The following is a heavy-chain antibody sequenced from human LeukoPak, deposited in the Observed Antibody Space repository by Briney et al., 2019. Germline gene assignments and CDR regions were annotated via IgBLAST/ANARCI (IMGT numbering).Heavy chain of an antibody. Sequence: GGSLRLSCAASGFTFSSYSMNWVRQAPGKGLEWVSSISSSSSYIYYADSVKGRFTISRDNAKNSLYLQMNSLRAEDTAVYYCARALSIAAQYYFDYWGQGTLVTVSS. V-gene: IGHV3-21*01. CDR1: GFTFSSYS. D-gene: IGHD6-6*01. CDR3: ARALSIAAQYYFDY. CDR2: ISSSSSYI. J-gene: IGHJ4*02.